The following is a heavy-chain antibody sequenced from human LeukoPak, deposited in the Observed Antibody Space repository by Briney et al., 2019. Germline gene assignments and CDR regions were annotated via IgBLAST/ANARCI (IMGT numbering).Heavy chain of an antibody. CDR2: IKSKSDGGTT. J-gene: IGHJ4*02. CDR3: TTKTSFPDY. V-gene: IGHV3-15*01. CDR1: GFSFSSAW. Sequence: SGGSLRLSCAASGFSFSSAWMTWVPQAPGKGLEWVGRIKSKSDGGTTDYAAPVKGRFTISRDDSKDTLFLQMNSLTTEDTAVYYCTTKTSFPDYWGQGTLVTVSP.